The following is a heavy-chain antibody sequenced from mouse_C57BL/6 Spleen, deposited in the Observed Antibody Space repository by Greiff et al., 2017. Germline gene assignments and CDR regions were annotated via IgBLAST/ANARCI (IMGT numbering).Heavy chain of an antibody. CDR2: IDPEDGET. V-gene: IGHV14-2*01. CDR3: ARYYYYGRMYSLDY. Sequence: EVQLQQSGAELVKPGASVKLSCTASGFNIKDYYMHWVKQRPEQGLEWIGRIDPEDGETKYAPKFPGKATISADTSSNTAYLHLSSLTSEDTAVYYCARYYYYGRMYSLDYWGQGTTLTVSS. J-gene: IGHJ2*01. CDR1: GFNIKDYY. D-gene: IGHD1-1*01.